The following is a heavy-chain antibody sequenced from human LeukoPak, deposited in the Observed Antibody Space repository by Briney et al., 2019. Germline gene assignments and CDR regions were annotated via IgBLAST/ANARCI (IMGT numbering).Heavy chain of an antibody. V-gene: IGHV3-48*01. CDR2: ISTSGTTI. Sequence: QAGGSLRLSCAASGFTFRSYSLNWVRQAPGKGLEWISYISTSGTTIYYADSVKGRFTISRDNAKNSLYLQMNSLRAEDTAVYYCARDRYYDSSGYYPYWGQGTLVTVSS. J-gene: IGHJ1*01. CDR1: GFTFRSYS. D-gene: IGHD3-22*01. CDR3: ARDRYYDSSGYYPY.